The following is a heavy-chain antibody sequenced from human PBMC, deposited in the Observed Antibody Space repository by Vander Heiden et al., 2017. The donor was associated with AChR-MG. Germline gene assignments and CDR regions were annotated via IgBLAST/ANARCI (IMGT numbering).Heavy chain of an antibody. Sequence: QVQLQQCGAGLFKSSEILSPTCAVYCGSLSGYGGSWIRQPPRKRLEWIGEINHSGSTNYNPSLKSRVTISVDTSKNQFSLKLSSVTAADTAVYYCAREHRYCSSTSCYSRGMDVWGQGTTVTVSS. V-gene: IGHV4-34*01. J-gene: IGHJ6*02. CDR1: CGSLSGYG. CDR2: INHSGST. D-gene: IGHD2-2*02. CDR3: AREHRYCSSTSCYSRGMDV.